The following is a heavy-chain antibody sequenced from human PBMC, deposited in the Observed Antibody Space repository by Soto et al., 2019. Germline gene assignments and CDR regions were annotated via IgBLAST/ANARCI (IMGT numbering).Heavy chain of an antibody. CDR1: GGSISSSNW. CDR2: IYHSGST. J-gene: IGHJ6*02. CDR3: ARTWLDNYYYGMDV. V-gene: IGHV4-4*02. D-gene: IGHD6-19*01. Sequence: TSETLSLTCAVSGGSISSSNWWSWVRQPPGKGLEWIGEIYHSGSTNYNPSLKSRVTISVDKSKNQFSLKLSSVTAADTAVYYCARTWLDNYYYGMDVWGQGTTVTVSS.